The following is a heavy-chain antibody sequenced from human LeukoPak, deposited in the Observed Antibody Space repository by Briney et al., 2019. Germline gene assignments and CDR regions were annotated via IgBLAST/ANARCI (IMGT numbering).Heavy chain of an antibody. J-gene: IGHJ4*02. V-gene: IGHV3-48*01. CDR2: ISGRSGII. Sequence: GGSLRLSCAASGFTFNTYTMNWVRQAPGKGLEWVSYISGRSGIIDYADSVRGRFTISRDNAKNSLYLQMNSLRAEDTAVYYCARGSTYYESSGRVPFDYWGQGTLVTVS. CDR1: GFTFNTYT. D-gene: IGHD3-22*01. CDR3: ARGSTYYESSGRVPFDY.